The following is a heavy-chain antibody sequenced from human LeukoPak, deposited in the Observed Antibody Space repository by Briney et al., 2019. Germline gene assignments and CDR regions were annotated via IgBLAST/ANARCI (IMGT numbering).Heavy chain of an antibody. CDR3: VRDPRYISGYYLDN. V-gene: IGHV4-59*01. CDR2: IHYSEST. D-gene: IGHD6-19*01. J-gene: IGHJ4*02. CDR1: GGSITGYY. Sequence: SETLSLTCTVSGGSITGYYWSGIRQSPGKGLECIGYIHYSESTNYTPSLNSRVTMSVDTSKNHYPLRLNPVTAENTAVYYGVRDPRYISGYYLDNWGQGTLVTVSS.